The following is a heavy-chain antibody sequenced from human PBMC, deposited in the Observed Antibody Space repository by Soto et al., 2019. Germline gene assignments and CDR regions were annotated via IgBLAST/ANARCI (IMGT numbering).Heavy chain of an antibody. D-gene: IGHD3-22*01. Sequence: GGSVRLSCTGSGVSFSSYSMHWIRQVPGKGLVWVSRINNDGSSTEYADSVKGRFTMSRDNAKNTLYLQMNSLRAEDTAVYYCAKDRLTYYYDSSGPTRYGMDVWGQGTTVTVSS. V-gene: IGHV3-74*03. CDR2: INNDGSST. CDR1: GVSFSSYS. J-gene: IGHJ6*02. CDR3: AKDRLTYYYDSSGPTRYGMDV.